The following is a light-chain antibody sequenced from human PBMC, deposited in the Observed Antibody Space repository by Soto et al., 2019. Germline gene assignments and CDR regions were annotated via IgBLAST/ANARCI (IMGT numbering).Light chain of an antibody. CDR2: DNN. CDR1: SSNIGNNY. CDR3: GTWDNGLSVYV. J-gene: IGLJ1*01. V-gene: IGLV1-51*01. Sequence: QAVVTQPPSVSAAPGQKVTISCSGSSSNIGNNYVSWYQHLPGTAPDLLIYDNNQRPSGIPDRFSGSKSGTSATLGITGLQTGDEADYYCGTWDNGLSVYVFGTGTKLTVL.